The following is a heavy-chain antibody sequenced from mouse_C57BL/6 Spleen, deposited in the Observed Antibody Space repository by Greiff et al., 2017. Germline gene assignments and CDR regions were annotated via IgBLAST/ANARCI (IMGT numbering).Heavy chain of an antibody. CDR2: INPNNGGT. D-gene: IGHD1-1*01. J-gene: IGHJ2*01. Sequence: VQLQQSGPELVKPGASVKISCKASGYTFTDYYMNWVKQSHGKSLELIGDINPNNGGTSYNQKFKGKATLTVDKSSSTAYMELRSLTSEDSAVYYCARNYYGSSGYWGQGTTLTVSS. CDR1: GYTFTDYY. V-gene: IGHV1-26*01. CDR3: ARNYYGSSGY.